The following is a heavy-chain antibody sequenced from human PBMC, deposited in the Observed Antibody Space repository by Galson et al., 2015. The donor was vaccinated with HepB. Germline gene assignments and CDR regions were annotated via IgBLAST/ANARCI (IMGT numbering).Heavy chain of an antibody. J-gene: IGHJ4*02. CDR2: IYPGDSDT. CDR3: GRRLGGGSRSLDY. V-gene: IGHV5-51*03. CDR1: GYSFSTYW. D-gene: IGHD4-23*01. Sequence: QSGAEVKKPGESLKISCKGSGYSFSTYWIGWVRQMPGKGLEWMGIIYPGDSDTIYSPSFQGQVTISADKSISTAYLQWGSLKASDTAMYLCGRRLGGGSRSLDYWGQGTLVTVSS.